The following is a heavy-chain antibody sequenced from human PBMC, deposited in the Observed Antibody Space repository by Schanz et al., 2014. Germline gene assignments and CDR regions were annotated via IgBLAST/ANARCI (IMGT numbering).Heavy chain of an antibody. CDR1: GFTFSTYA. CDR3: AKQIHYDILTVTRN. CDR2: ISGSGGST. J-gene: IGHJ4*02. Sequence: VQLVESGGGVVQFGRSLRLSCAASGFTFSTYAMSWVRQAPGKGLEWVSAISGSGGSTYYADSVKGRFTISRDNSKNTLYLQMNSLRAEDTAVYYCAKQIHYDILTVTRNWGQGTLVTGSS. D-gene: IGHD3-9*01. V-gene: IGHV3-23*04.